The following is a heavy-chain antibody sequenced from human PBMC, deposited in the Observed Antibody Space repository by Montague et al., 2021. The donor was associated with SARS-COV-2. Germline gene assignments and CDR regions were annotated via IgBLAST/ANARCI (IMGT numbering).Heavy chain of an antibody. Sequence: SETLSLTCTVSGVSVTDYYWSWIRQPPGKGLEWVGDVLCNKGTNFNPSLKSRVTISIDTSKNQSSLNLTSVTAADTGVYYCARTSLASASCRFDPWGQGTLVTVSS. CDR2: VLCNKGT. CDR1: GVSVTDYY. CDR3: ARTSLASASCRFDP. J-gene: IGHJ5*02. V-gene: IGHV4-59*02. D-gene: IGHD3-16*02.